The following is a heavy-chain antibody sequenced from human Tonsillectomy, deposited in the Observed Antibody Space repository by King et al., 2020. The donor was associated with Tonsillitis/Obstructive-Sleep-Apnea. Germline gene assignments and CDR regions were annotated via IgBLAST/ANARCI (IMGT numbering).Heavy chain of an antibody. V-gene: IGHV4-34*01. CDR2: ISHSGST. CDR3: AKGGLAHDAFDI. J-gene: IGHJ3*02. CDR1: GGSFSGYY. Sequence: VQLQQWGAGLLKRSETLSLTCAVYGGSFSGYYWSWIRQPPGKGLEWIGEISHSGSTNYNPSLKSRVTISVDTSRNQFSLRLTSITAADTAVYYCAKGGLAHDAFDIWGQGTMVTVSS.